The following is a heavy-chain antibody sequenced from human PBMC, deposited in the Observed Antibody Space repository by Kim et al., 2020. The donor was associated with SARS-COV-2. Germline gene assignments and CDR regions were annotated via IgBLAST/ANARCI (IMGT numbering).Heavy chain of an antibody. CDR3: ARNYGAGSRHYFDY. D-gene: IGHD3-10*01. CDR1: GGSISSSNW. CDR2: IYHSGST. V-gene: IGHV4-4*02. J-gene: IGHJ4*02. Sequence: SETLSLTCAVSGGSISSSNWWSWVRQPPGKGLEWIGEIYHSGSTNYNPSLKSRVTISVDKSKNQFSLKLSSVTAADTAVYYCARNYGAGSRHYFDYWGQGALVTVSS.